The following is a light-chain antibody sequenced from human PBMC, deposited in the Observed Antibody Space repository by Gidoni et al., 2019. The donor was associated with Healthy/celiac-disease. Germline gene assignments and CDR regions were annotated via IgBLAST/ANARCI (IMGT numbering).Light chain of an antibody. CDR1: QSVSSSY. CDR3: QQYGSSPPRLT. J-gene: IGKJ4*01. Sequence: EIGLTQSQGTLSLSPGERATLSCRASQSVSSSYLAWYQQKPGQAPRLLIYGASSRATGIPDRFSGSGSGTDFTLTISRLEPEDFAVYYCQQYGSSPPRLTFGGGTKVEIK. V-gene: IGKV3-20*01. CDR2: GAS.